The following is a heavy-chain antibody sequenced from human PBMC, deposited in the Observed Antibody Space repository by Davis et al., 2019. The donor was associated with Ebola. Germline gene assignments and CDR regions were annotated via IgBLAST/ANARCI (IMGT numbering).Heavy chain of an antibody. J-gene: IGHJ6*02. CDR1: GGSISSYY. Sequence: SETLSLTCTVSGGSISSYYWSWIRQPPGKGLEWIGEINHSGSTNYNPSLKSRVTISVDKSKNQFSLKLSSVTAADTAVYYCAREGLMPTTVTTYYYYGMDVWGQGTTVTVSS. D-gene: IGHD4-17*01. CDR2: INHSGST. V-gene: IGHV4-34*01. CDR3: AREGLMPTTVTTYYYYGMDV.